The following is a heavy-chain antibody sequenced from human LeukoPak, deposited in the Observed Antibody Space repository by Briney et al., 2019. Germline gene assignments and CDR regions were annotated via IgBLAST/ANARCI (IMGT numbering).Heavy chain of an antibody. D-gene: IGHD3-22*01. J-gene: IGHJ4*02. Sequence: ASVKVSCKASGGTFSSSSINWVRQAPGQGLEWMGGIIPLFGTTNFAQKFQGRVTIAADKSTSTAYMELSSLRSEDTAVYYCARSYYYDSSGQRGFDYWGQGTLVTVSS. CDR2: IIPLFGTT. CDR3: ARSYYYDSSGQRGFDY. V-gene: IGHV1-69*06. CDR1: GGTFSSSS.